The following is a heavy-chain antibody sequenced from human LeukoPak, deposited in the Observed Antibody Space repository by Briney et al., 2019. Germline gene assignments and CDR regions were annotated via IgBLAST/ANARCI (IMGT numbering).Heavy chain of an antibody. V-gene: IGHV1-2*02. J-gene: IGHJ4*02. CDR2: INPNDGDT. Sequence: LAASVKVSCKASGYTFTDYYMHWVRQAPGQGFEWMRWINPNDGDTYYAQKFQGRVTMTRDTSISTAHMEVSRLRSDDTAVSYCARANFLYCSSTSCLFDYWGQGTLVTVSS. D-gene: IGHD2-2*01. CDR3: ARANFLYCSSTSCLFDY. CDR1: GYTFTDYY.